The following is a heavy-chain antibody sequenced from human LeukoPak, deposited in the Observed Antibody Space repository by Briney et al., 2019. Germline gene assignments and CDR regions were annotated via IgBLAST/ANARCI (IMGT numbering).Heavy chain of an antibody. CDR1: GGSISSYY. J-gene: IGHJ6*02. CDR3: ARGDFSGSGTYYNRDYYGMDV. V-gene: IGHV4-4*07. CDR2: VYTSGST. Sequence: SETLSLTCTVSGGSISSYYWSWIRQPAGKGLEWIGRVYTSGSTNYNPSLKSRVTMSVDTSKNQFPLKLSSVTAADTAVYYCARGDFSGSGTYYNRDYYGMDVWGQGTTVTVSS. D-gene: IGHD3-10*01.